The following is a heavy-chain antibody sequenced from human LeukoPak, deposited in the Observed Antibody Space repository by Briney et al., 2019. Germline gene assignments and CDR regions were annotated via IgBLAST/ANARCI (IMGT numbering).Heavy chain of an antibody. CDR1: GFSFSNFG. Sequence: PGGSLRLSCAASGFSFSNFGMSWVRQAPGKGLEWVANIKPDGSATNYVDSVKGRFTISRDNAKNSLDLQMNSLRAEDTAVYYCARGGGSSSWGQGTLVTVSS. CDR2: IKPDGSAT. CDR3: ARGGGSSS. V-gene: IGHV3-7*01. J-gene: IGHJ5*02. D-gene: IGHD6-6*01.